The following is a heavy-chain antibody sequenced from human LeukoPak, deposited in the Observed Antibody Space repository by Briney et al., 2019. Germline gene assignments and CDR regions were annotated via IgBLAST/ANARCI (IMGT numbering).Heavy chain of an antibody. J-gene: IGHJ3*02. CDR1: GFTFSDYY. Sequence: TGGSLRLSCAASGFTFSDYYMSWIRQAQGKWLEWVSYISSSGSTIYYADSVKGRFTISRDNAKNSLYLQMNSLRAEDTAVYYCARGLSSGYLYNAFDIWGQGTMVTVSS. CDR3: ARGLSSGYLYNAFDI. D-gene: IGHD6-13*01. CDR2: ISSSGSTI. V-gene: IGHV3-11*04.